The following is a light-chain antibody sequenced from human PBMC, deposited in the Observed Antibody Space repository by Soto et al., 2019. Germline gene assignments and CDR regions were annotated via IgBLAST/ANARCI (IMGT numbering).Light chain of an antibody. Sequence: QSALTQPRSVSGSPGQSVAISCTGTSSDVGGYNFVSWYQQHPGKAPKLIIYDVSKRPSGVPDRFSGSKSGNTASLTLSGLQAEDEADYYCCSYAGSYTLWVFGGGTRSPS. J-gene: IGLJ3*02. CDR1: SSDVGGYNF. V-gene: IGLV2-11*01. CDR3: CSYAGSYTLWV. CDR2: DVS.